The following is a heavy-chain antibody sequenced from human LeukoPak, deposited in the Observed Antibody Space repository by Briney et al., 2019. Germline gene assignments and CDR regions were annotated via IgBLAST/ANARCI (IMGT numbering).Heavy chain of an antibody. CDR3: VRDRGGSGWYYFDY. CDR2: ISYNGSQI. CDR1: GFTFSIYA. V-gene: IGHV3-64*01. J-gene: IGHJ4*02. Sequence: GGSLRLSCAASGFTFSIYAMHWVRQAPGKGLEHVSGISYNGSQIYYGNSVKDRFTISRDNAKNTVYLQMASLRVDDMAVNYCVRDRGGSGWYYFDYWGQGTLVTVSS. D-gene: IGHD6-19*01.